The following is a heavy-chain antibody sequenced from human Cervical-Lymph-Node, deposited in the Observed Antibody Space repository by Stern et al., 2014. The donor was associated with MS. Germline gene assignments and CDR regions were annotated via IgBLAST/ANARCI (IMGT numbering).Heavy chain of an antibody. J-gene: IGHJ4*01. Sequence: QLVQSGGGLIQPGGSLRLSCVASGFSVTTNYMSWVRQAPGKGLAWVSAIYRGDTIYYAYSVKVRFTISRDYSKNTLYLQMNSLMAEDTAVYYCAKGGSSWSTLHYFDYWGHGTLVTVSS. V-gene: IGHV3-53*01. CDR1: GFSVTTNY. D-gene: IGHD6-13*01. CDR2: IYRGDTI. CDR3: AKGGSSWSTLHYFDY.